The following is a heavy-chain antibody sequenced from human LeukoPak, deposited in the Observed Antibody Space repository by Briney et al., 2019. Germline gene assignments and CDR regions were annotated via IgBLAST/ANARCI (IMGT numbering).Heavy chain of an antibody. V-gene: IGHV1-8*01. D-gene: IGHD2-2*01. Sequence: GASVKVSCKASGYTFTSYDINWVRQATGQGLEWMGWMNPNSGNTGYAQKFQGRVTMTGNTSISTAYMELSSLRSEDTAVYYCARGGGYCSSTSCSHGGMDVWGQGTTVTVSS. J-gene: IGHJ6*02. CDR2: MNPNSGNT. CDR1: GYTFTSYD. CDR3: ARGGGYCSSTSCSHGGMDV.